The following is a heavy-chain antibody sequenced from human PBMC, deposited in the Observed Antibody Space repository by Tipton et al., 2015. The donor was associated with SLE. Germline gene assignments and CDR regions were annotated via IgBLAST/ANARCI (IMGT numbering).Heavy chain of an antibody. V-gene: IGHV4-59*11. Sequence: TLSLTCTVSGGSITSHYCNWIRQPPGKGLEWIGSVYHSGSTNYNPSLESRVTISLDTSKNQFSLKLRSVTAADTALYFCACARYRGANGGFDCWGQGTQGTVTS. D-gene: IGHD1-14*01. J-gene: IGHJ4*02. CDR1: GGSITSHY. CDR3: ACARYRGANGGFDC. CDR2: VYHSGST.